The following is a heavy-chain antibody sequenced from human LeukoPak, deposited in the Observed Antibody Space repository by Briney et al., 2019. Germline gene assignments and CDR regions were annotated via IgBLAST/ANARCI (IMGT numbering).Heavy chain of an antibody. CDR1: GGSFSGYY. D-gene: IGHD3-10*01. CDR2: INHSGST. V-gene: IGHV4-34*01. Sequence: PSETLSLTCAVYGGSFSGYYWSWIRQPPGKGLEWIGEINHSGSTNYNPSLKSRVTISVDTSKNQFSLKLSSVTAADTAVYYCASSGSCSHVDYWGQGTLVTVSS. CDR3: ASSGSCSHVDY. J-gene: IGHJ4*02.